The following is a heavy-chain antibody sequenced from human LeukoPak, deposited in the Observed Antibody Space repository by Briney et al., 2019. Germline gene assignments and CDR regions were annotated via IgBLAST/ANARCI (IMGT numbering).Heavy chain of an antibody. Sequence: SETLSLTCAVSGYSISSGYYWGWIRPPPGKGLEWIGSIYHSGSTYYNPSLKSRVTVSVDTSKNQFSLKLSSVTAADTAVYYCAKHAPKEGWCSSTSCYTQAFDIWGQGTMVTVSS. V-gene: IGHV4-38-2*01. CDR3: AKHAPKEGWCSSTSCYTQAFDI. CDR2: IYHSGST. J-gene: IGHJ3*02. D-gene: IGHD2-2*02. CDR1: GYSISSGYY.